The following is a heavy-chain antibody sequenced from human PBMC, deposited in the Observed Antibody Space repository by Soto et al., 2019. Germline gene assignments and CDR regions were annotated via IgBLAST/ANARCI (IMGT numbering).Heavy chain of an antibody. V-gene: IGHV1-69*12. CDR1: GGTFSSYA. Sequence: QVQLVQSGAEVKKPGSSVKVSCKASGGTFSSYAISWVRQAPGQGLEWMGGIIPIFGTADYALKFQGRVTITADESTSSAYMELSSLRSEDTAVYYCARHVPAAGYYYGMDAWGQGTTVSVSS. D-gene: IGHD2-2*01. J-gene: IGHJ6*02. CDR3: ARHVPAAGYYYGMDA. CDR2: IIPIFGTA.